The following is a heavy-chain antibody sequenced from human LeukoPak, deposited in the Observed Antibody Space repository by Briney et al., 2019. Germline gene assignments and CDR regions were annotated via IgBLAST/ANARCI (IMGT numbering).Heavy chain of an antibody. D-gene: IGHD1-1*01. V-gene: IGHV4-61*02. Sequence: SETLSLTCTVSGGSISSSNYYWSWIRQPAGKGLEWIGRIYTSGSTNYNPSLKSRVTMSVDTSKNQFSLKLSSVTAADTAMYYCTREAGNTQYFDYWGQGTLVTVSS. CDR3: TREAGNTQYFDY. CDR2: IYTSGST. CDR1: GGSISSSNYY. J-gene: IGHJ4*02.